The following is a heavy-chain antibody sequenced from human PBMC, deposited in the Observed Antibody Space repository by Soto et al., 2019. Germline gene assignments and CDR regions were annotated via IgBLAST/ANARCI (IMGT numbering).Heavy chain of an antibody. CDR1: GASISSGNYY. CDR3: ARGREEAGGPFDY. J-gene: IGHJ4*02. V-gene: IGHV4-31*03. CDR2: IYYTGST. Sequence: QVQLQESGPGLVKPSQTLSLTYSVSGASISSGNYYWSWIRQHPGKGLEWIGYIYYTGSTYYNPSLRSRITISEDMSKNHFSLRLSSVTAADTAVYYCARGREEAGGPFDYWGQGTLVTVSS. D-gene: IGHD3-10*01.